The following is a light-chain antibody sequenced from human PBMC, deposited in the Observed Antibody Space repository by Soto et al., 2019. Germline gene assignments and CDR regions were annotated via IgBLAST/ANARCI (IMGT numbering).Light chain of an antibody. Sequence: EIVLTQSPATLSFSPVEIAKLYFVAIADVSSSYVAWYQQKSGLAPRLLIHDASSRATGIPDRFSGSKSGTDFTLTIRRLEPEDAGVYYCQQYGSSPINCGQGTRREIK. J-gene: IGKJ5*01. CDR2: DAS. CDR3: QQYGSSPIN. CDR1: ADVSSSY. V-gene: IGKV3D-20*01.